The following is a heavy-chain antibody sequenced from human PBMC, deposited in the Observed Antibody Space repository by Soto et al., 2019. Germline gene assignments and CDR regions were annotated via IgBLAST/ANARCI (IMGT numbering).Heavy chain of an antibody. CDR2: IIPIFGTA. CDR3: ARGERGVYYDSSCYYSN. V-gene: IGHV1-69*01. D-gene: IGHD3-22*01. CDR1: GGTFSSYA. J-gene: IGHJ4*02. Sequence: QVQLVQSGAEVKKPGSSVKVSCKASGGTFSSYAISWVRQAPGQGLEWMGGIIPIFGTANYAQKFQGRVTITADDSTSTDYMELSSLRSEDTAVYYCARGERGVYYDSSCYYSNWGQGTLVTVSS.